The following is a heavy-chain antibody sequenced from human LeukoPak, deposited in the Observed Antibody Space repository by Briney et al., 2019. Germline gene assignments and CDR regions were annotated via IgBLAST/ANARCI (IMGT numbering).Heavy chain of an antibody. D-gene: IGHD2-2*01. Sequence: GESLKISCKGSGYSFTIYWIGWVRQLPGKGLEWMGIIYPGDSDTRYSPSFQGQVTISTDKSISTAYLQWSSLKASDTAMYFCARGGPNYALDYWGQGTLVTVSS. V-gene: IGHV5-51*01. CDR2: IYPGDSDT. J-gene: IGHJ4*02. CDR3: ARGGPNYALDY. CDR1: GYSFTIYW.